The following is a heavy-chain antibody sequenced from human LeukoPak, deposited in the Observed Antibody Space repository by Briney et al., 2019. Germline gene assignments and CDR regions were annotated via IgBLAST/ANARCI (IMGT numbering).Heavy chain of an antibody. J-gene: IGHJ4*02. CDR3: AKVPSYYFDSSGYSKFDY. CDR2: ISGSGGST. D-gene: IGHD3-22*01. Sequence: GGPLRLSCAASGFTFSSYAMSWVRQAPGKGLEWVSAISGSGGSTYYADSVKGRFTISRDNSKNTLYLQMNSLRAEDTAVYYCAKVPSYYFDSSGYSKFDYWGQGTLVTVSS. CDR1: GFTFSSYA. V-gene: IGHV3-23*01.